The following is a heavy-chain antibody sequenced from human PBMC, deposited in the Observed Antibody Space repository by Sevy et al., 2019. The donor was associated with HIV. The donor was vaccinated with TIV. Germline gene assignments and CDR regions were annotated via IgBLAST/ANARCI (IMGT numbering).Heavy chain of an antibody. CDR3: AREGCSKPHDY. Sequence: HGWSLRLSCAASGFTFSNYAMSWVRQAPGKGLEWVSTFSFGCGKINYADSVKGRFTISRDNSKNTLYLQMNSLRAEDTALYYCAREGCSKPHDYWGQGTLVTVSS. CDR2: FSFGCGKI. D-gene: IGHD2-2*01. V-gene: IGHV3-23*01. J-gene: IGHJ4*02. CDR1: GFTFSNYA.